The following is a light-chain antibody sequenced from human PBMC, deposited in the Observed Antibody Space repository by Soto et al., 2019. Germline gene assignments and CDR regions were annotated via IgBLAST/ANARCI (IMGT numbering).Light chain of an antibody. CDR3: SSYAGSNIVV. V-gene: IGLV2-8*01. CDR1: SSDVGGYNF. J-gene: IGLJ2*01. CDR2: EVS. Sequence: QSALTQPPSASGSPGQSVTISCTGTSSDVGGYNFVSWYQQHPGKAPKLMIYEVSERPSGVPDRFSGSKSGNTASLTVSGLQAEDEADYYCSSYAGSNIVVFGGGPSSPS.